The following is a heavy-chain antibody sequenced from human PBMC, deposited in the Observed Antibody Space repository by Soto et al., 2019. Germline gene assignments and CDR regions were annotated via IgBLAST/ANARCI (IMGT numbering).Heavy chain of an antibody. J-gene: IGHJ4*02. D-gene: IGHD6-25*01. V-gene: IGHV4-34*01. CDR1: GGSFSGYY. Sequence: SETLSLTCAVYGGSFSGYYWSWIRQPPGRGLEWIGEINHIGGTNYNPSLKSRVTLSIDTSKNQFFLKVSSVIAADTAVYYCARGSGYLGFWGQGTQVTVSS. CDR2: INHIGGT. CDR3: ARGSGYLGF.